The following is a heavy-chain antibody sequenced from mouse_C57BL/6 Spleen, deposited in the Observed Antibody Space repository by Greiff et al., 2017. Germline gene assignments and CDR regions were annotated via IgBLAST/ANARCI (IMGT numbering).Heavy chain of an antibody. Sequence: EVKVVESGEGLVKPGGSLKLSCAASGFTFSSYAMSWVRQTPEKRLEWVAYISSGGDYIYYADPVKGRFTISRDNARNTLYLQMSSLKSEATAMYYCARGGNYVGYYAMDYWGQGTSVTVSS. J-gene: IGHJ4*01. D-gene: IGHD2-1*01. CDR3: ARGGNYVGYYAMDY. CDR2: ISSGGDYI. CDR1: GFTFSSYA. V-gene: IGHV5S21*01.